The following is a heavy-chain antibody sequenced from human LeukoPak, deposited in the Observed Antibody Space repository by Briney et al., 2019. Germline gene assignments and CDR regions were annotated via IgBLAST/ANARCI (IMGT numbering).Heavy chain of an antibody. V-gene: IGHV4-4*02. CDR2: IYHSGST. CDR1: GGSISSSNW. Sequence: SGTLSLTCAVSGGSISSSNWWSWVRQPPGKGLEWIGEIYHSGSTNYNPSLKSRVTISVDKSKNQFSLKLSSVTAADTAVYYCARDTRALNYGLGYWGLGTLVTVSS. D-gene: IGHD3-10*01. CDR3: ARDTRALNYGLGY. J-gene: IGHJ4*02.